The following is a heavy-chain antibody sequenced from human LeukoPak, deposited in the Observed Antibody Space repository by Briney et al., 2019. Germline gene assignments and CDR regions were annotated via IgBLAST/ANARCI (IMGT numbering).Heavy chain of an antibody. J-gene: IGHJ4*02. CDR3: VSTGSQLDY. CDR1: GFTFSSYW. D-gene: IGHD2-2*01. V-gene: IGHV3-7*01. CDR2: IKQDGSQK. Sequence: GGSLRLSCAASGFTFSSYWMTWVRQAPGKGLEWVANIKQDGSQKYYVDSVKGRFTISRDNAKNSLYLQMNSLRAEDTAVYYCVSTGSQLDYWGQGTLVTVSS.